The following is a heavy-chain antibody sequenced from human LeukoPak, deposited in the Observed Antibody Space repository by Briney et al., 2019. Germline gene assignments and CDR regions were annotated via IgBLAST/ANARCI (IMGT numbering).Heavy chain of an antibody. J-gene: IGHJ5*02. V-gene: IGHV4-30-4*01. Sequence: SETLSLTCTVSGGSISSGDYYWSWIRQPPGKGLEWIGYIYYSGSTYYNPSLKSRVTISVDTSKNQFSLKLSSVTAADTAVYYCAREVGDSSGYYVGWFDPWGQGTLVTVSS. CDR3: AREVGDSSGYYVGWFDP. D-gene: IGHD3-22*01. CDR2: IYYSGST. CDR1: GGSISSGDYY.